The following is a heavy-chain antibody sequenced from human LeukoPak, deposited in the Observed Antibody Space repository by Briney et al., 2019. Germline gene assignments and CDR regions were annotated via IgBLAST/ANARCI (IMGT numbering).Heavy chain of an antibody. V-gene: IGHV4-34*01. CDR1: GGSFSGYY. J-gene: IGHJ4*02. Sequence: SETLSLTYAVYGGSFSGYYWSWIRQPPGKGLEWIGEINHSGSTNYNPSLKSRVTISVDTSKNQFSLKLSSVTAADTAVYYCARGRGGYVIDYWGQGTLVTVSS. CDR2: INHSGST. D-gene: IGHD5-12*01. CDR3: ARGRGGYVIDY.